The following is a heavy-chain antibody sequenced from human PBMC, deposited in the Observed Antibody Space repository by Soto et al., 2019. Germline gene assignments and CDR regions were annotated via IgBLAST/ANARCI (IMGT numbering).Heavy chain of an antibody. V-gene: IGHV2-5*02. CDR2: IYWDGDK. CDR3: AHRATMTIFGLIIDNGIWFDP. J-gene: IGHJ5*02. Sequence: QINLIESGPTLVKPTQTLTLTCTFSGFSLSTSGAAVGWVRQPPGRALEWLALIYWDGDKRYNASLGNRLTITKDTSLNQVVLTLTNVDPADTATDYCAHRATMTIFGLIIDNGIWFDPWGQGTRVIV. D-gene: IGHD3-3*01. CDR1: GFSLSTSGAA.